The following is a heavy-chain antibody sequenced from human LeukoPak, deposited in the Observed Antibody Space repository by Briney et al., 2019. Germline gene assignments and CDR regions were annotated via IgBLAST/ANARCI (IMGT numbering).Heavy chain of an antibody. CDR3: ARNDYDSSGYSWFDP. V-gene: IGHV1-8*01. J-gene: IGHJ5*02. D-gene: IGHD3-22*01. CDR1: GYTFTSYD. CDR2: MNPNSGNT. Sequence: ASVKVSCKASGYTFTSYDINWVRQATGQGLEWMGWMNPNSGNTGYAQKFQGRVTMTRNTSISTAYMELSSLRSEDTAVYYCARNDYDSSGYSWFDPWGQGTLVTVSS.